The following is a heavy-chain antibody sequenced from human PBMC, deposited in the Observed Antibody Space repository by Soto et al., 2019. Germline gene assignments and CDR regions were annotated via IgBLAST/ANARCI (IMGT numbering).Heavy chain of an antibody. CDR2: ISGSGGRT. D-gene: IGHD2-2*01. CDR1: GFTFGMYA. CDR3: AKEVVVASAGRSQYYYYGLDV. J-gene: IGHJ6*02. V-gene: IGHV3-23*01. Sequence: PGGSLRLSCAASGFTFGMYAMTWVRQAPGKGLEWVSVISGSGGRTYYADSVKGWFTVSRDNSKNTLYLHMSSLRAEDTAIYYCAKEVVVASAGRSQYYYYGLDVWGQGTTVTVSS.